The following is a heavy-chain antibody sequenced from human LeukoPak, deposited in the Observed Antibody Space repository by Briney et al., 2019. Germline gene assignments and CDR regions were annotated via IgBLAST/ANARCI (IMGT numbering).Heavy chain of an antibody. J-gene: IGHJ4*02. CDR3: ARDHRYCSSTSCYAVFDY. Sequence: ASVKVSCKASGYTFTNYGLNWVRQAPGQGFEWMGWISGYNGNANYAQKFQGRVSMTTDPSTSTAYMELRSLRSDDTAMYYCARDHRYCSSTSCYAVFDYWGQGTLVTVSS. CDR1: GYTFTNYG. D-gene: IGHD2-2*01. V-gene: IGHV1-18*01. CDR2: ISGYNGNA.